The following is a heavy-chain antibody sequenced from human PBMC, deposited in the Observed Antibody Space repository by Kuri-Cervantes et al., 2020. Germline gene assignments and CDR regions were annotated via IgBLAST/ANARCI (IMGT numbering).Heavy chain of an antibody. Sequence: GGSLRLSCAASGFTFSSYSMNWVRQAPGKGLEWVSSISSSSSYIYYADSVKGRFTISRDNAKNSLYLQMNSLRAEDTAVYYCARVGGYYDILTGYYWDYYHMDVWGKGTTVTVSS. V-gene: IGHV3-21*01. CDR3: ARVGGYYDILTGYYWDYYHMDV. J-gene: IGHJ6*03. D-gene: IGHD3-9*01. CDR1: GFTFSSYS. CDR2: ISSSSSYI.